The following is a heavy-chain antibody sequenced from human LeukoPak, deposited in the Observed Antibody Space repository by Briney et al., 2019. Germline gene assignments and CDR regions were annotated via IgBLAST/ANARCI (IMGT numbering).Heavy chain of an antibody. CDR1: GFTFSSYG. D-gene: IGHD3-10*01. Sequence: GGSLRLSCAASGFTFSSYGMSWVRQAPGKGLEWVSTISGSGGSTYYADSVKGRFTISRDNSKHTLYLQMNSLRAEDTAVYYCAKDPFPSMVRGIALDYWGQGTLVTVSS. J-gene: IGHJ4*02. CDR3: AKDPFPSMVRGIALDY. V-gene: IGHV3-23*01. CDR2: ISGSGGST.